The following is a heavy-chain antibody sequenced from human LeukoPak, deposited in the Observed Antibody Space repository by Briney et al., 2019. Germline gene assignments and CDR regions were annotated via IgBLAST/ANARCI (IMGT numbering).Heavy chain of an antibody. CDR3: ARDRGYLTFDY. V-gene: IGHV3-7*01. J-gene: IGHJ4*02. CDR2: IKQGGSEK. D-gene: IGHD3-22*01. CDR1: GFTLSSYW. Sequence: HPGGSLRLSCAASGFTLSSYWMSWVRQAPGKGLEWVANIKQGGSEKYYVDSVKGRFTICRDNAKNSLYLQTNSLRVEDTAVYYCARDRGYLTFDYWGQGTLVTVSS.